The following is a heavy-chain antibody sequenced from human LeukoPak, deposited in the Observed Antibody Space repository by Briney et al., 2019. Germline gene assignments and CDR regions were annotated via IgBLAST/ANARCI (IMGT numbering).Heavy chain of an antibody. V-gene: IGHV4-34*01. D-gene: IGHD1-1*01. CDR3: ARDRGTWNDDGFDY. Sequence: SETLSLTCDVYGGSFSGYYWSWIRQSPGKGLEWIGEIDQSGNSNYNPSLKSRVTISVDTSKNQFSLKLSSVTAADTAVYYCARDRGTWNDDGFDYWGQGTLVTVSS. CDR2: IDQSGNS. J-gene: IGHJ4*02. CDR1: GGSFSGYY.